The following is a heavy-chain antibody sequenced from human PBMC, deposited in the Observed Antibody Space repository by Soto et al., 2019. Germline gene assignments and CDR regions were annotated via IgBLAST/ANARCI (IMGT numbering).Heavy chain of an antibody. CDR2: ISPHNFNT. Sequence: VQLEQSGAEVKKPGDSVKVSCKASGYTFTHFYITWVRQAPGQGLEWMGAISPHNFNTNYAQKLRGRVTLTTEKSTNTAYMELRSLTSDDTAVYYCARDEGGYDILTGSSKAHHFDYWGQGVPVTVSS. D-gene: IGHD3-9*01. CDR3: ARDEGGYDILTGSSKAHHFDY. CDR1: GYTFTHFY. J-gene: IGHJ4*02. V-gene: IGHV1-18*01.